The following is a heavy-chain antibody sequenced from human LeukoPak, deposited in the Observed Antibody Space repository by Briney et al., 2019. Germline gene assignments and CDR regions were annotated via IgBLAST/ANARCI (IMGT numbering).Heavy chain of an antibody. D-gene: IGHD6-19*01. J-gene: IGHJ4*02. CDR1: GFTFSPYS. CDR3: ARSVEGSFDY. CDR2: INRIRTV. Sequence: PGGSLRLSCAASGFTFSPYSINWIRQAPGKGLEWISYINRIRTVYYADSVEGRFTISRDNAKHSVYLQLNSLRVEDTAVYYCARSVEGSFDYWGQGTLVTVSS. V-gene: IGHV3-48*01.